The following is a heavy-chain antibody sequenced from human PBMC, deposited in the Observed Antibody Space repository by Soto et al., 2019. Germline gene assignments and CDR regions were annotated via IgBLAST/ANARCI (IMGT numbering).Heavy chain of an antibody. CDR1: GGCISSYY. CDR2: IYYSGST. D-gene: IGHD6-19*01. CDR3: ARHAVAGISSDWFDP. Sequence: PSETLSLTCTVSGGCISSYYWSWIRQPPGKGLEWIGYIYYSGSTNYNPSLKSRVTISVDTSKNQFSLKLSSVTAADTAVYYCARHAVAGISSDWFDPWGQGTLVTVSS. V-gene: IGHV4-59*01. J-gene: IGHJ5*02.